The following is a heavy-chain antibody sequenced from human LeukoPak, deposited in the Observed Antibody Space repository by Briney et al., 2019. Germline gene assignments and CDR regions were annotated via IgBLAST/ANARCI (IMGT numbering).Heavy chain of an antibody. J-gene: IGHJ4*02. CDR2: ISGSGGNT. D-gene: IGHD3-22*01. CDR3: AKGPSDNYDTSGYYYIPSHFES. CDR1: GFTFRSYA. V-gene: IGHV3-23*01. Sequence: GGSLTLSCAPSGFTFRSYAMSWVGQAPGKGLEWVSVISGSGGNTYYADSLKGRFTISRDNSKNTLYLQMNGLRAEDTAVYYCAKGPSDNYDTSGYYYIPSHFESWGQGTLVTVSS.